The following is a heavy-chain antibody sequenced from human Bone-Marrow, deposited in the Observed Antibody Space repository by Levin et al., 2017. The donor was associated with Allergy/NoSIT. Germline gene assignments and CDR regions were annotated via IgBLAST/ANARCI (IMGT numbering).Heavy chain of an antibody. J-gene: IGHJ4*02. CDR2: ISYTGST. CDR1: GDSFSNAAYY. CDR3: ARLEGYSGGWALDY. V-gene: IGHV4-31*03. Sequence: ASETLSLTCTVSGDSFSNAAYYWSWIRQHPGKGLEWIGHISYTGSTYYNWSLKSRVTISVDTSKNQFSLKLSSVTAADTAVYSCARLEGYSGGWALDYWGQGTLVTVSS. D-gene: IGHD6-19*01.